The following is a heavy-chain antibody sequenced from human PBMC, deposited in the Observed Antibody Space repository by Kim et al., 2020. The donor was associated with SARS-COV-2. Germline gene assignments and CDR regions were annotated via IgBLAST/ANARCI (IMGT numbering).Heavy chain of an antibody. CDR3: ARESYGGAVANRNWFDP. J-gene: IGHJ5*02. D-gene: IGHD6-19*01. CDR1: GFTFSSYG. CDR2: IWYDGSNK. Sequence: GGSLRLSCAASGFTFSSYGMHWVRQAPGKGLEWVAVIWYDGSNKYYADSVKGRFTISRDNSKNTLYLQMNSLRAEDTAVYYCARESYGGAVANRNWFDPWGQGTLVTGSS. V-gene: IGHV3-33*01.